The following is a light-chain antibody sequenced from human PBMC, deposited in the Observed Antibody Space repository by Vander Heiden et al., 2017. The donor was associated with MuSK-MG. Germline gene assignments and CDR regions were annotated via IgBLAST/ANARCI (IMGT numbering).Light chain of an antibody. CDR1: QSVLYSSNNKNC. CDR3: QQYLSTPLT. CDR2: WAS. V-gene: IGKV4-1*01. J-gene: IGKJ4*01. Sequence: AVSLGERATINCKSSQSVLYSSNNKNCLAWYQQKPGQPPKLLIYWASARESGVPDRFSGSGSGTDFTLTISSLQAEDVASYYCQQYLSTPLTFGGGTKVEIK.